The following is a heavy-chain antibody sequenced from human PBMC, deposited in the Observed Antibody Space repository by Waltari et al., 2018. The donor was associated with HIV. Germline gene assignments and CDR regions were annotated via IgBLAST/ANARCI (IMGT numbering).Heavy chain of an antibody. CDR2: IRSKTDGGTT. CDR1: GFTFNNAW. J-gene: IGHJ4*02. V-gene: IGHV3-15*01. CDR3: ASGYNYGSGFYS. D-gene: IGHD5-18*01. Sequence: EVQLVESGGGLVQPGGSLRLSCAASGFTFNNAWMSWVRQAPGKGLEWVGRIRSKTDGGTTDYTAPVKGRFTISRDDSKNTLYLQMNSLKTEDTAVYYCASGYNYGSGFYSWGQGTLVTVSS.